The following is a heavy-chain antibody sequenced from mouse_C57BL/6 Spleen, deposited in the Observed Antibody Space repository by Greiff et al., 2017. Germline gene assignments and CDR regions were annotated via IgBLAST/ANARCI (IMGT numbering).Heavy chain of an antibody. D-gene: IGHD2-3*01. Sequence: VQLQQPGAELVKPGASVKLSCKASGYTFTSYWMHWVKQRPGQGLEWIGMIHPNSGSTNYNEKFKSKATLTVDKSSSTAYMQLSSLTSEDSAVYYCARLDDGYYDYAMDYWGQGTSVTVSS. CDR1: GYTFTSYW. J-gene: IGHJ4*01. CDR2: IHPNSGST. V-gene: IGHV1-64*01. CDR3: ARLDDGYYDYAMDY.